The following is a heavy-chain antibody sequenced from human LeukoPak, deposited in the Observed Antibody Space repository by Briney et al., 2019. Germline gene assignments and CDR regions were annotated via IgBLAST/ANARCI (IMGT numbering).Heavy chain of an antibody. CDR3: ASAPTGTYYFDY. CDR2: ISSSISYI. Sequence: AGGFLRLSCAASGFTFSSYWMSWVRQAPGKGLEWVSSISSSISYIYYADSVKGRFTISRDNANNSLYLQMNSLRAEDTAVYYCASAPTGTYYFDYWGQGTLVTASS. D-gene: IGHD4-17*01. J-gene: IGHJ4*02. V-gene: IGHV3-21*01. CDR1: GFTFSSYW.